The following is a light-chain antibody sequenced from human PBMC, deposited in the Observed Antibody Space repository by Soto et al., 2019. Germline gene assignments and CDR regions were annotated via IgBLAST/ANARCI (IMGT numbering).Light chain of an antibody. CDR1: QSISTSS. Sequence: ILPTQSPATLSLSPGERATLSCRASQSISTSSLAWYRQKPGQAPRLLIYGASSRATGIPDRFSGSGSGTDFTLTISGLEPEDFAVYYCQHRFSWPPAFGQGTK. CDR3: QHRFSWPPA. V-gene: IGKV3D-20*02. J-gene: IGKJ1*01. CDR2: GAS.